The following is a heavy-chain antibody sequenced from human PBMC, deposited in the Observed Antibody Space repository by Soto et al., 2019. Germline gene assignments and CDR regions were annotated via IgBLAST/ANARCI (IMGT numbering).Heavy chain of an antibody. CDR2: IYYSGST. CDR1: GGSISSGAYY. J-gene: IGHJ4*02. Sequence: LSLTCSVSGGSISSGAYYWSWIRQHPGKGLEWIGYIYYSGSTYYNPSLKSRVTISIDTSKNQFSLKLNSVTAADTAVYYCARERAGDRSGYYLDYWGQGTLVTVSS. D-gene: IGHD3-22*01. V-gene: IGHV4-31*03. CDR3: ARERAGDRSGYYLDY.